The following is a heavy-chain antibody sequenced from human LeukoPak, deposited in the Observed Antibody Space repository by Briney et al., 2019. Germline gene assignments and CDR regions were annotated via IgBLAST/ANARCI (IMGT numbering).Heavy chain of an antibody. CDR2: INHSGST. Sequence: PSETLSLTCTVSGGSISSSSYYWGWIRQPPGKGLEWIGEINHSGSTNYNPSLKSRVTISVDTSKNQFSLKLSSVTAADTAVYYCARGRMGPWYHYYMDVWGKGTTVTVSS. D-gene: IGHD1-26*01. CDR3: ARGRMGPWYHYYMDV. J-gene: IGHJ6*03. CDR1: GGSISSSSYY. V-gene: IGHV4-39*07.